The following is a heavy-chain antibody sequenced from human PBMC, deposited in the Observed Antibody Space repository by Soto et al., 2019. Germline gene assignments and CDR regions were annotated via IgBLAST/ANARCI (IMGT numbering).Heavy chain of an antibody. J-gene: IGHJ6*03. CDR2: IKSKTDGGTT. Sequence: GGSLRLSCAASGFTFSNAWMSWVRQAPGKGLEWVGRIKSKTDGGTTDYAAPVKGRFTISRDDSKNTLYLQMNSLKTEDTAVYYCTTIPVYDFWSGFYYYYYMDVWGKGTTVTVSS. V-gene: IGHV3-15*01. CDR1: GFTFSNAW. CDR3: TTIPVYDFWSGFYYYYYMDV. D-gene: IGHD3-3*01.